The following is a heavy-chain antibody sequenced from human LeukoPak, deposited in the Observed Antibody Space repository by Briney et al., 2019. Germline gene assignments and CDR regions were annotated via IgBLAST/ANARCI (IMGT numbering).Heavy chain of an antibody. Sequence: GASVEVSCKASGYTFTSYDISWVRQAPGQGLEWMGCISTYNGNTKYAQKLQGRVTMTTDTSTSTAYMELRSLRSDDTAVYYCARQKDESSHWYGIASDYYYMDVWGKGTTVTVSS. CDR3: ARQKDESSHWYGIASDYYYMDV. V-gene: IGHV1-18*01. CDR1: GYTFTSYD. J-gene: IGHJ6*03. D-gene: IGHD3-22*01. CDR2: ISTYNGNT.